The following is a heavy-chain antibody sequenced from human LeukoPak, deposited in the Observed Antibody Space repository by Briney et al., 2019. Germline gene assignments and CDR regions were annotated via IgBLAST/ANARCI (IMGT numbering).Heavy chain of an antibody. D-gene: IGHD2-2*01. CDR2: IIPIFGTA. CDR3: AYLPDIVVVPAAMGKLIDAFDI. CDR1: GGTFSSYA. J-gene: IGHJ3*02. Sequence: GASVKVSCKASGGTFSSYAISWVRQAPGQGLEWMGGIIPIFGTASYAQKFQGRVTITADESTSTAYMELSSLRSEDTAVYYCAYLPDIVVVPAAMGKLIDAFDIWGQGTMVTVSS. V-gene: IGHV1-69*01.